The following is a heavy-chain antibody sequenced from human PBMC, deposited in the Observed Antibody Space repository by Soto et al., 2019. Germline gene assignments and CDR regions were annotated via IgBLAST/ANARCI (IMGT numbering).Heavy chain of an antibody. CDR1: GGTFSSFA. Sequence: GASVKVSCKASGGTFSSFAISWVRQAPGLGLEWMGGFITIFGTANYAQSFQGRVTITADESTSTVYMELSSLRSEDTAVYYCASTTTAAGIFYWGQGTLVTVSS. D-gene: IGHD6-13*01. CDR2: FITIFGTA. J-gene: IGHJ4*02. CDR3: ASTTTAAGIFY. V-gene: IGHV1-69*13.